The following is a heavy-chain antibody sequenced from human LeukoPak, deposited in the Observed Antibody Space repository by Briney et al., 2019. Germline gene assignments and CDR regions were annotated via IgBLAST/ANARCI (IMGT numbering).Heavy chain of an antibody. V-gene: IGHV4-34*01. J-gene: IGHJ5*02. CDR2: INHSGST. CDR1: GGSFSGYY. D-gene: IGHD3-10*01. Sequence: SETLSLTCAVYGGSFSGYYWSWIRQPPGKGLEWIGEINHSGSTNYNPSLKSRVTTSVDTSKNQFSLKLSSVTAADTAVYYCARGGYFYGSGSYYNEYNWFDPWGQRTLVTVSS. CDR3: ARGGYFYGSGSYYNEYNWFDP.